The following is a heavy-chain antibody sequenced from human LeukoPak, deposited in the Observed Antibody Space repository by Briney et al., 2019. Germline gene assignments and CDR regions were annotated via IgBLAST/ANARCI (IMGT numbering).Heavy chain of an antibody. V-gene: IGHV1-18*04. CDR3: ARDRGRWFGDVFDP. J-gene: IGHJ5*02. CDR2: ISAYNGNT. Sequence: GASVKVSCKASGYTFTSYGMSWVRQAPGQGLEWMGWISAYNGNTNYAQKLQGRVTMTTDTSTSTAYMELRSLRSDDTAVYYCARDRGRWFGDVFDPWGLGTLVTVSS. D-gene: IGHD3-10*01. CDR1: GYTFTSYG.